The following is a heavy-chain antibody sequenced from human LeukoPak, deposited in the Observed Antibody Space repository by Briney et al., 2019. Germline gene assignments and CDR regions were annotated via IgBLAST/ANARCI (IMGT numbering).Heavy chain of an antibody. D-gene: IGHD5-12*01. CDR1: GFTFSSYS. J-gene: IGHJ4*02. Sequence: GGSLRLSCAASGFTFSSYSMNWVRRAPGKGLEWVSSISSSSSYIYYADSVKGRFTISRDNAKNSLYLQMNSLRAEDTAVYYCARGGLDIVATIFGYWGQGTLVTVSS. CDR2: ISSSSSYI. V-gene: IGHV3-21*01. CDR3: ARGGLDIVATIFGY.